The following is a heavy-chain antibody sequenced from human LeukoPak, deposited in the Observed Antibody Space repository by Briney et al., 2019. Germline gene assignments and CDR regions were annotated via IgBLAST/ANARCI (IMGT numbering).Heavy chain of an antibody. V-gene: IGHV3-7*03. CDR1: GFTFGKYW. D-gene: IGHD1-1*01. CDR3: ATWKLALDY. Sequence: PGGSLRLSCVASGFTFGKYWMSWVRQAPGKGLEWVANIKLDGSEKNYVDSVKGRFTISRDNTKNSLYLQMNSLRAEDTAVYYCATWKLALDYWGQGTLVTVSS. CDR2: IKLDGSEK. J-gene: IGHJ4*02.